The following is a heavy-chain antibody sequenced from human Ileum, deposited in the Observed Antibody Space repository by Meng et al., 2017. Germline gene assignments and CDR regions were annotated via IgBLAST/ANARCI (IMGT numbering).Heavy chain of an antibody. Sequence: QGRLQGPGPGLVKPSGTLSLTCAVSSGSITSDTYWSWVRLPPGKGLEWIGQISHSGSTFYNPSLKSRVTMSVDKSKSQFSLMLTSVTAADTAVYYCARHGGYSQDFWGQGTLVTVSS. CDR2: ISHSGST. CDR3: ARHGGYSQDF. V-gene: IGHV4-4*02. CDR1: SGSITSDTY. J-gene: IGHJ4*02. D-gene: IGHD4-23*01.